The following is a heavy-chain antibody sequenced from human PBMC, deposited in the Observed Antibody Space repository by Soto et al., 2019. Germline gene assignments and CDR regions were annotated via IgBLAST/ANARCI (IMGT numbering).Heavy chain of an antibody. D-gene: IGHD3-22*01. J-gene: IGHJ3*02. CDR3: AVSYYYDSSGYYLDAFDI. Sequence: GESLKISCKGSGYSFPSYWIGWVRQMPGKGLGWMGIIYPGDSDTRYSPSFQGQVTISADKSISTAYLQWSSLKASDTAMYYCAVSYYYDSSGYYLDAFDIWGQGTMVTVS. CDR2: IYPGDSDT. V-gene: IGHV5-51*01. CDR1: GYSFPSYW.